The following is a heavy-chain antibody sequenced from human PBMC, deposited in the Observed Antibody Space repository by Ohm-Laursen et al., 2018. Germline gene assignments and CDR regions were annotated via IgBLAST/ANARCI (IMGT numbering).Heavy chain of an antibody. V-gene: IGHV1-18*04. CDR1: GYTFTGYY. CDR3: ARMSSGWSRGAFDI. Sequence: ASVKVSCKASGYTFTGYYMHWVRQAPGQGLEWMGWISAYNGNTNYAQKLQGRVTMTTDTSTSTAYMELRSLRSDDTAVYYCARMSSGWSRGAFDIWGQGTMVTVSS. D-gene: IGHD6-19*01. J-gene: IGHJ3*02. CDR2: ISAYNGNT.